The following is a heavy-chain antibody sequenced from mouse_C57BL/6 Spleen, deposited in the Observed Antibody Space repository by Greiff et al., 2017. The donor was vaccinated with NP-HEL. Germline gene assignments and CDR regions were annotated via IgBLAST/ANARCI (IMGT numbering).Heavy chain of an antibody. CDR3: AEAYYSNLYAMDY. Sequence: EVQLVESGGGLVKPGGSLKLSCAASGFTFSDYGMHWVRQAPEKGLEWVAYISSGSSTIYYADTVKGRFTISRDNAKNTLFLQMTSLRSEDTAMYYGAEAYYSNLYAMDYWGQGTSVTVSS. D-gene: IGHD2-5*01. V-gene: IGHV5-17*01. CDR1: GFTFSDYG. J-gene: IGHJ4*01. CDR2: ISSGSSTI.